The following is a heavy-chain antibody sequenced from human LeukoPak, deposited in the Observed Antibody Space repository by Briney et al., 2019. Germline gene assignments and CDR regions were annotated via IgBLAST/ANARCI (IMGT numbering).Heavy chain of an antibody. CDR2: INHSGST. Sequence: PSETLSLTCAVYGGSFSGYYWSWIRQPPGKGLEWIGEINHSGSTSYNPSLKSRVTISVDTSKNQFSLKLSSVTAADTAVYYCARGPQEGTGYNWFDPWGQGTLVTVSS. V-gene: IGHV4-34*01. D-gene: IGHD1-1*01. CDR1: GGSFSGYY. CDR3: ARGPQEGTGYNWFDP. J-gene: IGHJ5*02.